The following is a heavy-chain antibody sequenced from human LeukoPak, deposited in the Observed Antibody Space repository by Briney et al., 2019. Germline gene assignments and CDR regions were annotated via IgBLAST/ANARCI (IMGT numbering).Heavy chain of an antibody. J-gene: IGHJ4*02. D-gene: IGHD2-2*01. CDR3: ARDCSSTSCD. Sequence: GGSLRLSCAASGFTFSSYAMRWVRQAPGKGLEWVAVISYDGSNKYYADSVKGRFTISRDNSKNTLYLQMNSLRAEDTAVYYCARDCSSTSCDWGQGTLVTVSS. V-gene: IGHV3-30*04. CDR2: ISYDGSNK. CDR1: GFTFSSYA.